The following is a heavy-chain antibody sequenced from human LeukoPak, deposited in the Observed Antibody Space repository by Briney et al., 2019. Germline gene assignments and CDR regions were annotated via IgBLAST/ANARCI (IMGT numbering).Heavy chain of an antibody. Sequence: SETLSLTCTVSGGSISSYYWSWIWQPPGKGLEWIGYIYYSGSTNYNPSLKSRVTISVDTSKNQFSLKLSSVTAADTAVYYCARGRDGYNWGPGRGYYYYMDVWGKGTTVTVSS. J-gene: IGHJ6*03. CDR3: ARGRDGYNWGPGRGYYYYMDV. D-gene: IGHD5-24*01. CDR2: IYYSGST. V-gene: IGHV4-59*01. CDR1: GGSISSYY.